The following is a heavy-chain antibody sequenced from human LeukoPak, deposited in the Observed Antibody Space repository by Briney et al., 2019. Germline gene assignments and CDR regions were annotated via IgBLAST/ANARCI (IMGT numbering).Heavy chain of an antibody. V-gene: IGHV3-7*03. CDR3: ARSIPYGTTWYGRSDY. D-gene: IGHD6-13*01. J-gene: IGHJ4*02. CDR2: IKPDGTTK. Sequence: GGSLRLSCAASGFPISSYSMTWVRQAPGKGLEWVANIKPDGTTKFYVDSVKGRFTISRDNALNSLYLQMNSLRAEDTAIYYCARSIPYGTTWYGRSDYWGQGTLVTVSS. CDR1: GFPISSYS.